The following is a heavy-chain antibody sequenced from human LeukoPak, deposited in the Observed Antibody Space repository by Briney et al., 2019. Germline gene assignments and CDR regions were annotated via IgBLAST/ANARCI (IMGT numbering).Heavy chain of an antibody. CDR1: GYTFISYG. CDR3: ARVSSSSWSNWFDP. V-gene: IGHV1-18*01. J-gene: IGHJ5*02. D-gene: IGHD6-13*01. CDR2: ISAYNGNT. Sequence: GASVKVSCKASGYTFISYGISWVRQAPGQGLEWMGWISAYNGNTNYAQKLQGRVTMTTDTSTSTAYMELRSLRSDDTAVYYCARVSSSSWSNWFDPWGQGTLVTVSS.